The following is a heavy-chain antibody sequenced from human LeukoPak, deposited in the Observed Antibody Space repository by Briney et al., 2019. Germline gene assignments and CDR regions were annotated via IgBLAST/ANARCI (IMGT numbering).Heavy chain of an antibody. D-gene: IGHD2-2*01. V-gene: IGHV1-69*05. J-gene: IGHJ6*03. CDR3: ARLRRYQLLPIHYYYYYMDV. CDR2: IIPIFGTA. CDR1: GYTFTSYG. Sequence: SVKVSCKASGYTFTSYGISWVRQAPGQGLEWMGGIIPIFGTANYAQKFQGRVTITRNTSISTAYMELSSLRSEDTAVYYCARLRRYQLLPIHYYYYYMDVWGKGTTVTVSS.